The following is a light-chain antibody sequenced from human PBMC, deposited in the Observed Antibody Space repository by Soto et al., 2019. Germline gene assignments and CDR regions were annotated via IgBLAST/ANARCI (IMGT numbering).Light chain of an antibody. CDR1: QGIRSA. CDR3: QQLNSYLLT. CDR2: AAS. J-gene: IGKJ4*01. V-gene: IGKV1-13*02. Sequence: AIQLTQSPSSLSASVGDRVTITCRASQGIRSALGWYQQKPGKVPKLLIYAASTLQSGVPSRFSGSGSGTDFTLTISSLQPEDFATYYCQQLNSYLLTFGGGTKVEIK.